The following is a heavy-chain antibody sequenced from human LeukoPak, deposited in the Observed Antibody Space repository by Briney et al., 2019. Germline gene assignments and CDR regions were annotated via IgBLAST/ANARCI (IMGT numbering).Heavy chain of an antibody. D-gene: IGHD3/OR15-3a*01. V-gene: IGHV1-24*01. Sequence: GASVKVSCKVSGYTLTELSMHWVRQAPGKGLEWMGGFDPGDGETIYAQKFQGRVTMTEDTSTDTAYMELSSLRSEDTAVYYCANRESGEFGLWTGYYFDYWGQGTLVTVSS. CDR3: ANRESGEFGLWTGYYFDY. CDR2: FDPGDGET. J-gene: IGHJ4*02. CDR1: GYTLTELS.